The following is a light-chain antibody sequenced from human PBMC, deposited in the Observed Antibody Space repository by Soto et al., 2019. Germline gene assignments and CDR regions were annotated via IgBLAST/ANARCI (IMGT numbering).Light chain of an antibody. J-gene: IGKJ1*01. CDR2: DAS. Sequence: DIQMTQSPSTLSATVGDRVTITCRASQSIRTWLAWYQQKPGKAPKLLIYDASSLEVGVPSRFSGSGSRTEFTLNISILQPDDYGTYYCQQYYDFRPFCQGTKVDIX. CDR1: QSIRTW. CDR3: QQYYDFRP. V-gene: IGKV1-5*01.